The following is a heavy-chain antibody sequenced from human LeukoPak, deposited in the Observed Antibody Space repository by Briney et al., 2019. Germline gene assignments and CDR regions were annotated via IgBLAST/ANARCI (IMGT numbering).Heavy chain of an antibody. J-gene: IGHJ4*02. D-gene: IGHD6-19*01. Sequence: PGESLKISCKVSGYTFSNYWIAWVRQVPGKGLESMGIIYPGDSETKYSPSFQGQVTISVDKSISTAYLRWSTLKASDTAMYYCARRYNNGWYPHLDNWGQGTLVTVSS. V-gene: IGHV5-51*01. CDR1: GYTFSNYW. CDR2: IYPGDSET. CDR3: ARRYNNGWYPHLDN.